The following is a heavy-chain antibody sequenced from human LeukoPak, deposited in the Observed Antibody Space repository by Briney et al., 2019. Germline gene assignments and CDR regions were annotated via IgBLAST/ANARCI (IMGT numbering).Heavy chain of an antibody. J-gene: IGHJ4*02. CDR2: IYTSGST. V-gene: IGHV4-4*07. CDR1: GGSISSYY. D-gene: IGHD3-22*01. Sequence: KPSETLSLTCTVSGGSISSYYWSWIRQPAGKGLEWIGRIYTSGSTNYNPSLKSRVTMSVDTSKNQFSLKLSSVTAADTAVYYCARDYYDSSGYYYFDYWGQGTLVTVSS. CDR3: ARDYYDSSGYYYFDY.